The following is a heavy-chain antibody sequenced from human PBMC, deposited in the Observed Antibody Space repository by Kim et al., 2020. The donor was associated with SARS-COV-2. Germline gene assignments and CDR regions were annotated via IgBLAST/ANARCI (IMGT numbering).Heavy chain of an antibody. CDR2: ISAYNGNT. CDR1: GYTFTSYG. Sequence: ASVKVSCKASGYTFTSYGISWVRQAPGQGLEWMGWISAYNGNTHYAQKLQGRVTMTTDTSTSTAYMELRSLRSDDTAVYYCAGVGSSSWYWKFDYWGQGTLVTVSS. J-gene: IGHJ4*02. D-gene: IGHD6-13*01. CDR3: AGVGSSSWYWKFDY. V-gene: IGHV1-18*01.